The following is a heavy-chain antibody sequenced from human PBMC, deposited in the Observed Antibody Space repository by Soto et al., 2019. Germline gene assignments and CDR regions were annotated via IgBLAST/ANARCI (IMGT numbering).Heavy chain of an antibody. CDR1: GDSICSGGYS. J-gene: IGHJ4*01. Sequence: PSGTLSLTCTVSGDSICSGGYSWSWLRQNPGKGLEWIGYIYYSGSTYYNSSVKSRVTISVDTAKTQFSLTLSSVTAADTAVYYCARQSIAARGYFDYWGHGTLVTVSS. CDR2: IYYSGST. D-gene: IGHD6-6*01. V-gene: IGHV4-31*03. CDR3: ARQSIAARGYFDY.